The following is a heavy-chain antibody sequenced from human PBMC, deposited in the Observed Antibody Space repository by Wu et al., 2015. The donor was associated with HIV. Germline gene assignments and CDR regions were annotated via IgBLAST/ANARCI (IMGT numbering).Heavy chain of an antibody. CDR2: IIPLFRTT. Sequence: QVQLVQSGAEVKKPGSSVKVSCTASGGTFSSFAISWVRQAPGQGLEWMGRIIPLFRTTNYAQEFQGRVTITADESTSTAFMELSSLRSEDTAVYYCARGPYSYGSGSLLVLDYWGQGTLVTVSS. V-gene: IGHV1-69*13. J-gene: IGHJ4*02. D-gene: IGHD3-10*01. CDR1: GGTFSSFA. CDR3: ARGPYSYGSGSLLVLDY.